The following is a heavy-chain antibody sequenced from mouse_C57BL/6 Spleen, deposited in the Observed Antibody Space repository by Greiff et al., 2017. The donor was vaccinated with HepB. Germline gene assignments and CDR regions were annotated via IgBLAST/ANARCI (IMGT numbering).Heavy chain of an antibody. J-gene: IGHJ2*01. Sequence: VQLQESGTELVKPGASVKLSCKASGYTFTSYWMHWVKQRPGQGLEWIGNINPSNGGTNYNEKFKSKATLTVDKSSSTAYMQLSSLTSEDSAVYVCARWGLRLDFDYWGESTTLSVSS. D-gene: IGHD2-4*01. V-gene: IGHV1-53*01. CDR3: ARWGLRLDFDY. CDR1: GYTFTSYW. CDR2: INPSNGGT.